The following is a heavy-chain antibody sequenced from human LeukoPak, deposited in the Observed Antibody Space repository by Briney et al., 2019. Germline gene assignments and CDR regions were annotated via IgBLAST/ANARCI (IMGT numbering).Heavy chain of an antibody. V-gene: IGHV3-23*01. CDR3: AKESVSDYYGSGSSTPY. CDR2: ISGSGFST. D-gene: IGHD3-10*01. J-gene: IGHJ4*02. Sequence: GGSLRLSCAASGFTFSSYAMSWVRQAPGKGLEWVSGISGSGFSTYYADSVKGRFTISRDNSKNTLSLQMNSLRAEDTAVYFCAKESVSDYYGSGSSTPYWGQGTLVTVPS. CDR1: GFTFSSYA.